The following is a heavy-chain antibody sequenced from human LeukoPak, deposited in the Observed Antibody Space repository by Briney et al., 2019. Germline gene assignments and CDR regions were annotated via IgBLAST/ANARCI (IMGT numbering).Heavy chain of an antibody. CDR1: GYIFTNYY. D-gene: IGHD6-13*01. V-gene: IGHV1-46*01. CDR3: ARGKPGIAAAGDY. Sequence: GSVRVSCKASGYIFTNYYMHWVRPAPGQGLEWMGIINTSGGSTSSAQKIQGRVTMTRDTSTSTVYMELSSLRSEDTAVYYCARGKPGIAAAGDYWGQGTLVTVSS. J-gene: IGHJ4*02. CDR2: INTSGGST.